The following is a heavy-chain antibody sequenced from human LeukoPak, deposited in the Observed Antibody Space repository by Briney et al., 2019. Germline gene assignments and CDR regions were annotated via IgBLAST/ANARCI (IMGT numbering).Heavy chain of an antibody. J-gene: IGHJ6*03. CDR1: GFTFSSYG. CDR3: AKGYDILTGYSPNMDV. V-gene: IGHV3-30*02. D-gene: IGHD3-9*01. CDR2: IRYDGSNK. Sequence: GGSLRLSCAASGFTFSSYGMHWVRQAPGKGLEWVAFIRYDGSNKYYADSVKGRFTISRDNSKNTLYLQMNSLRAEDTAVYYCAKGYDILTGYSPNMDVWGKGTTVTVSS.